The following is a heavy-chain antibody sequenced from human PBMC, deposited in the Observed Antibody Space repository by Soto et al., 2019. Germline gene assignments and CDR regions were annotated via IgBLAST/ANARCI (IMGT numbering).Heavy chain of an antibody. V-gene: IGHV3-48*03. CDR3: ARDWTGGSYYF. CDR2: IDNGGDIV. CDR1: GFTFSTYE. Sequence: PGGSLRLSCAASGFTFSTYEMSWVRQAPGKGLEWLSYIDNGGDIVHYADSVEGRFTISRDNAKNSLYLEMNNLRADDTALYYCARDWTGGSYYFWGQGTLVTVSS. D-gene: IGHD3-10*01. J-gene: IGHJ4*01.